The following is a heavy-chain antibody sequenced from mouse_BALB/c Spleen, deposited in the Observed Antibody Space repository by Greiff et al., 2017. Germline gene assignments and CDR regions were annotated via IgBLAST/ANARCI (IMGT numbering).Heavy chain of an antibody. V-gene: IGHV7-3*02. J-gene: IGHJ4*01. Sequence: EVQGVESGGGLVQPGGSLRLSCATSGFTFTDYYMSWVRQPPGKALEWLGFIRNKANGYTTEYSASVKGRFTISRDNSQSILYLQMNTLRAEDSATYYCAKIYYGKYSAMDYWGQGTSVTVSS. CDR2: IRNKANGYTT. CDR1: GFTFTDYY. D-gene: IGHD2-1*01. CDR3: AKIYYGKYSAMDY.